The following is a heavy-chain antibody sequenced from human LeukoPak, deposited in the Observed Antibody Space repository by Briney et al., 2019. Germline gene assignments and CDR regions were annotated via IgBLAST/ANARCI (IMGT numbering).Heavy chain of an antibody. CDR1: GESFSGHY. V-gene: IGHV4-59*11. D-gene: IGHD5-12*01. Sequence: SETLSLTCAVYGESFSGHYWSWIRQPPGKGLEWIGYIYFSGTTNYNPSLKSRVNISMDMSKKQFSLKLSSVTAADTALYFCASGYTSDWYYFDYWGQGTLVTVSS. CDR2: IYFSGTT. J-gene: IGHJ4*02. CDR3: ASGYTSDWYYFDY.